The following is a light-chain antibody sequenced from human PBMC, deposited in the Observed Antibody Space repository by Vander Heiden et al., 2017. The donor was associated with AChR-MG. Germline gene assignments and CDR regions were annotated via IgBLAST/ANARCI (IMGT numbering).Light chain of an antibody. CDR1: QSVNSD. CDR3: QQYNNWSPLT. J-gene: IGKJ4*01. Sequence: EIVMTQSPATLSVTPGERATLSCRASQSVNSDLAWYQQRPGQAPRLLIHGASSGSGTEFTLTISSLQSEDFAVYYCQQYNNWSPLTFGGGTKVEIK. V-gene: IGKV3-15*01. CDR2: GAS.